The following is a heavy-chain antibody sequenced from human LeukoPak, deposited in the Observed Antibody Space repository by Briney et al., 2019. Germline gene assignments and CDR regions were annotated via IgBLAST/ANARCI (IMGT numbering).Heavy chain of an antibody. CDR1: GYRFRFSSHW. Sequence: GESLKISCKSSGYRFRFSSHWIGWVRQMPGKGLEWMGIIYPGDSDTRYSPSFQGQVTISVETSISTTYLQWSSLKASDTAMYYCARRGDGYNYDYWGQGTLVTVSS. J-gene: IGHJ4*02. CDR2: IYPGDSDT. CDR3: ARRGDGYNYDY. V-gene: IGHV5-51*01. D-gene: IGHD5-24*01.